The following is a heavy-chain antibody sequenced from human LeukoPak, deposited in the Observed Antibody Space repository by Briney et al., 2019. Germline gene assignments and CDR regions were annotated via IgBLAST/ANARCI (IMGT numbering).Heavy chain of an antibody. Sequence: SETLSLTCTVSGGSISSGSYYWSWIRQHPGKGLEWIGYIYYSGSTYYNPSLKSRVTISVDTSKNQFSLKLSSVTAADTAVYYCAQYCSSTSCYYFDYWGQGTLVTVSS. CDR3: AQYCSSTSCYYFDY. D-gene: IGHD2-2*01. CDR2: IYYSGST. CDR1: GGSISSGSYY. J-gene: IGHJ4*02. V-gene: IGHV4-31*03.